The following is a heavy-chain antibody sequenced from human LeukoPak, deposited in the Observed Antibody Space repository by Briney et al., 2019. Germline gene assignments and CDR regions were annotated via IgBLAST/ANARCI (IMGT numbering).Heavy chain of an antibody. D-gene: IGHD2-2*02. V-gene: IGHV4-4*07. CDR3: ASTPLPYCSSTSCYKEGFDH. Sequence: SETLSLTCTVSGGSISSYYWSWIRQPAGKGLEWIGRIYTNGSTNYNPSLKSRVTMSVDTSKNQFSLKLSSVTAADTAVYYCASTPLPYCSSTSCYKEGFDHWGQGALVTVSS. CDR2: IYTNGST. J-gene: IGHJ4*02. CDR1: GGSISSYY.